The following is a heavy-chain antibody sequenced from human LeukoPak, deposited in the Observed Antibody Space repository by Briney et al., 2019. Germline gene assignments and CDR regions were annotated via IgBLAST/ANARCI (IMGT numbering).Heavy chain of an antibody. V-gene: IGHV3-23*01. J-gene: IGHJ4*02. D-gene: IGHD6-19*01. Sequence: PGGSLRLSCAASEFTFSSYAMSWVRQAPGKGLEWVSGVSDSGGSTYYADSVRGRFTISRDNSKNTLYLQMNTLRVEDTAVYYCAKGKSSSGPPRAFDYWGQGTLVTVSS. CDR1: EFTFSSYA. CDR2: VSDSGGST. CDR3: AKGKSSSGPPRAFDY.